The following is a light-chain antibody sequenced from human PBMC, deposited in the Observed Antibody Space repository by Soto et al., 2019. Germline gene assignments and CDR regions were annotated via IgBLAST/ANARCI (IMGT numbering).Light chain of an antibody. CDR3: QQSYSSPSIT. V-gene: IGKV1-39*01. CDR2: AAS. Sequence: DIPMTQSPSSLSASVGDRVTITCRAGQSISSYLNWYQQKPGKAPKLLIFAASSLQSGVPSRFSGSGSGTDFTLTISSLQPEDFATYYCQQSYSSPSITFGQGTRLEIK. CDR1: QSISSY. J-gene: IGKJ5*01.